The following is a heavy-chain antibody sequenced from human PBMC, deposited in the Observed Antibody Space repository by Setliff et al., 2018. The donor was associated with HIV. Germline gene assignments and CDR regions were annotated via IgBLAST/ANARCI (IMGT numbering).Heavy chain of an antibody. CDR3: ARDEATGGVDY. J-gene: IGHJ4*02. CDR1: GFTFSTYE. V-gene: IGHV3-48*03. Sequence: PGGSLRLSCAASGFTFSTYEMNWVRQAPGKGLEWVAYISSSDSRIYYADSVKGRFTISRDNAKNSVYLQMNSLRAEDTAVYYCARDEATGGVDYWGQGTLVTVSS. CDR2: ISSSDSRI. D-gene: IGHD3-16*01.